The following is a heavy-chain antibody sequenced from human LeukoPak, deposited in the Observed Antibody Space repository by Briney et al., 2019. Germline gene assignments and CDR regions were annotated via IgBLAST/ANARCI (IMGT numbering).Heavy chain of an antibody. J-gene: IGHJ6*04. CDR3: ARDGRQLAPPLYYYYYYGMDV. V-gene: IGHV3-30*04. CDR2: ISYDGSNK. CDR1: GFTFSSYA. D-gene: IGHD6-13*01. Sequence: GGSLRLSCAASGFTFSSYAMHWVRQAPGKGLEWVAVISYDGSNKYYADSVKGRFTISRDNSKNTLYLQMNSLRAEDTAVYYCARDGRQLAPPLYYYYYYGMDVWGKGTTVTVSS.